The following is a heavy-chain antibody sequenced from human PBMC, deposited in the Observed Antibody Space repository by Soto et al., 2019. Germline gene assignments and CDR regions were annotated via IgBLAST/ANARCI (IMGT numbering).Heavy chain of an antibody. CDR3: ARDRNIVATIPYFDAFDI. J-gene: IGHJ3*02. CDR1: GFTFSDYY. D-gene: IGHD5-12*01. CDR2: ISSSGSTI. Sequence: PGGSLRLSCAASGFTFSDYYRSWIRQAPGKGLEWVSYISSSGSTIYYADSVKGRFTISRDNAKNSLYLQMNSLRAENTAVYYCARDRNIVATIPYFDAFDIWGQGTMVTVSS. V-gene: IGHV3-11*01.